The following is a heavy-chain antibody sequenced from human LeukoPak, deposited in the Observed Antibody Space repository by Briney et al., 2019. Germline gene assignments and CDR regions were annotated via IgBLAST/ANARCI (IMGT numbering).Heavy chain of an antibody. J-gene: IGHJ4*02. Sequence: ASVKVSCKASGYTFTSYGISWVRQAPGQGLEWMGWISAYNGNTNYAQKLQGRVTMTTDTSTSTAYMEPRSLRSDDTAVYYCARAMYYYDSSGYYDYWGQGTLVTVSS. D-gene: IGHD3-22*01. CDR1: GYTFTSYG. CDR3: ARAMYYYDSSGYYDY. CDR2: ISAYNGNT. V-gene: IGHV1-18*01.